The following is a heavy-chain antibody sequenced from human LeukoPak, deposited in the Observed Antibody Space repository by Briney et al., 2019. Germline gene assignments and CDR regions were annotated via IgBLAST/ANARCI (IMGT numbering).Heavy chain of an antibody. CDR3: ATAHDSSGYLPFDY. D-gene: IGHD3-22*01. CDR2: IYHSGST. Sequence: SETLSLTCAVSGGSISSGGYSWSWIRQPPGKGLEWIGYIYHSGSTYYNPSLKSRVTISVDRSKNQFSLKLSSVTAADTAVYYCATAHDSSGYLPFDYWGQGTLVTVSS. CDR1: GGSISSGGYS. V-gene: IGHV4-30-2*01. J-gene: IGHJ4*02.